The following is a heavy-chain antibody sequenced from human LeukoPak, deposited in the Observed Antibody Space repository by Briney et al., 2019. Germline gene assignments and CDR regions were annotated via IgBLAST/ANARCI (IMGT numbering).Heavy chain of an antibody. V-gene: IGHV3-48*03. J-gene: IGHJ6*02. CDR2: ISSSGSTI. CDR1: GFTFSSYE. Sequence: PGGSLRLSCAASGFTFSSYEMNWVRQAPGKGLEWVSYISSSGSTIYYADSVKGRFTISRDNAKNSLYLQMNSLRAEDTAVYYCARYKTFGPSDDILTGYYYYYGMDVWGQGTTVTVSS. CDR3: ARYKTFGPSDDILTGYYYYYGMDV. D-gene: IGHD3-9*01.